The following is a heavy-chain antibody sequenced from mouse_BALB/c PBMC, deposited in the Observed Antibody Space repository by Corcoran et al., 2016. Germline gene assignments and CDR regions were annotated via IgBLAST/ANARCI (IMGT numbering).Heavy chain of an antibody. V-gene: IGHV1-26*01. CDR3: ARTGYYDYFDY. CDR1: GYSFTGYY. J-gene: IGHJ2*01. Sequence: EVQLQQSGPELVKPGASVKISCKASGYSFTGYYMHWVKQSHVKSLEWIGRINPYNGATSYNQNFRDKASLTVDKSSSTAYMELHSLTSEDSAVYDCARTGYYDYFDYWGQGTTLTVSS. CDR2: INPYNGAT. D-gene: IGHD2-3*01.